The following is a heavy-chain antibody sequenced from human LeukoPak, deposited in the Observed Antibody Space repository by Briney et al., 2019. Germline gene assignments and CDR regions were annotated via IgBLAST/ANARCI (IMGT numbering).Heavy chain of an antibody. CDR3: AKDMSWGATYYFDY. D-gene: IGHD1-26*01. J-gene: IGHJ4*02. CDR1: GFTFDDYT. Sequence: GGSLRLSCAASGFTFDDYTMHWVRQAPGKGLEWVSLISWDGGSTYYADSAKGRFTISRDNSKNSLYLQMNSLRTEDTALYYCAKDMSWGATYYFDYWGQGTLVTVSS. CDR2: ISWDGGST. V-gene: IGHV3-43*01.